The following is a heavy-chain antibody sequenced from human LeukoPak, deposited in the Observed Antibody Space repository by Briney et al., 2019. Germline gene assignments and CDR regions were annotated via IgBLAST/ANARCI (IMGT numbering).Heavy chain of an antibody. CDR3: AKDLNFWSNYPRDAFDI. D-gene: IGHD3-3*01. CDR2: IRYDGSNK. J-gene: IGHJ3*02. Sequence: AGGSLRLSCAAPGFTFSSYGIHWVRQAPGKGLEWVAFIRYDGSNKYYGDSVKGRFTISRDKSKNTLYLQINSLRAEDTAVYYCAKDLNFWSNYPRDAFDIWGQGTMVTVSS. V-gene: IGHV3-30*02. CDR1: GFTFSSYG.